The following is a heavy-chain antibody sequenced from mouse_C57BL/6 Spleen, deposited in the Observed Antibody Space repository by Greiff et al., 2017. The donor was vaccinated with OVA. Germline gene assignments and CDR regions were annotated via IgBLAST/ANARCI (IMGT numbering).Heavy chain of an antibody. Sequence: LVESGAELARPGASVKMSCKASGYTFTSYTMHWVKQRPGQGLEWIGYINPSSGYTKYNQKFKDKATLTADKSSSTAYMQLSSLTSEDSAVYYCARGVTGSVDYWRPGTTLPVSS. CDR2: INPSSGYT. CDR3: ARGVTGSVDY. CDR1: GYTFTSYT. D-gene: IGHD2-3*01. V-gene: IGHV1-4*01. J-gene: IGHJ2*01.